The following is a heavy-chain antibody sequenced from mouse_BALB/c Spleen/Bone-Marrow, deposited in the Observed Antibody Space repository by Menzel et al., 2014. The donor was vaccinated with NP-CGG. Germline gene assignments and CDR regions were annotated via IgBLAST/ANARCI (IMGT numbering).Heavy chain of an antibody. Sequence: EVHLVESGGGLVRPGGSLKLSCAASGFTFSSYAMSWVRQTPEKRLEWVASISSGGSTYYPDSVKGRFTISRDSARNILYLQMSSLKSEDTAMYYCAREGGTTAHYYAMDYWGQGTSVTVSS. J-gene: IGHJ4*01. CDR2: ISSGGST. CDR1: GFTFSSYA. D-gene: IGHD1-2*01. CDR3: AREGGTTAHYYAMDY. V-gene: IGHV5-6-5*01.